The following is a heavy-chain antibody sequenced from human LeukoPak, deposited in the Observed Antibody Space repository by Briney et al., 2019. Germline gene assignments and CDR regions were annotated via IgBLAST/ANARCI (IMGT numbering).Heavy chain of an antibody. CDR1: GYTFTGYY. Sequence: SVKVSCKASGYTFTGYYMHWVRQAPGQGLEWMGWINPNSGGTDYAQKFQGRVTMTRDTSISTAYMELSRLRSDDTAVYYCAREDIVVVPAATEYNWFDPRGQGTLVTVSS. CDR2: INPNSGGT. D-gene: IGHD2-2*01. CDR3: AREDIVVVPAATEYNWFDP. J-gene: IGHJ5*02. V-gene: IGHV1-2*02.